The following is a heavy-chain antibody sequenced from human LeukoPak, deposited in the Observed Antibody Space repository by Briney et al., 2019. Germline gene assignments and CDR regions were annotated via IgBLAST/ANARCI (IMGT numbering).Heavy chain of an antibody. J-gene: IGHJ4*02. CDR3: AKDKIVGDGRWDFDY. D-gene: IGHD3-10*01. CDR2: MTGGGAT. CDR1: GFTFSNYG. V-gene: IGHV3-23*01. Sequence: PGGSLRLSCAASGFTFSNYGMSWVRQAPGKGLEWVSGMTGGGATYHADSVEGRFVISRDNSKNTVYLQMNSLRVEDTALYFCAKDKIVGDGRWDFDYWGQGTLVTVSS.